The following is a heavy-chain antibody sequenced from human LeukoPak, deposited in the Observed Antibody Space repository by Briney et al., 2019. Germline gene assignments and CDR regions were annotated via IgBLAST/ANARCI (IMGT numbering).Heavy chain of an antibody. J-gene: IGHJ4*02. CDR3: ATAVWQWLVRSHYYFDY. CDR1: GYTLTELS. V-gene: IGHV1-24*01. D-gene: IGHD6-19*01. CDR2: FDPEDGET. Sequence: ASVKVSCKVSGYTLTELSMHWVRQAPGKGLEWMGGFDPEDGETIYAQKFQGRVTMTEDTSTDTAYMELSSLRSEDTAVYYCATAVWQWLVRSHYYFDYWGQGTLVTVSS.